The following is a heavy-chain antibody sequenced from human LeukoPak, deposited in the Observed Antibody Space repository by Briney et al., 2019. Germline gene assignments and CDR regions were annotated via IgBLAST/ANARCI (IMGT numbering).Heavy chain of an antibody. CDR1: GFTFSSYA. D-gene: IGHD3-10*01. J-gene: IGHJ6*02. Sequence: GRSLRPSSAASGFTFSSYAMHWVRQVPGKGLEWEAVISYDGSNKYYADSVKGRFTISRDNSKNTLYLQMNSLRAEDTAVYYCATTPGAYYYYHMDVWGQGTTVTVSS. CDR2: ISYDGSNK. CDR3: ATTPGAYYYYHMDV. V-gene: IGHV3-30*04.